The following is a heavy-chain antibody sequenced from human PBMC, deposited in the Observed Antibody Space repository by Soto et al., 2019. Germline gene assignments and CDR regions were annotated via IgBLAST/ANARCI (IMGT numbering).Heavy chain of an antibody. CDR2: IIPIFGTA. CDR3: ARDRRYSYGLDY. V-gene: IGHV1-69*13. J-gene: IGHJ4*02. Sequence: GASVKVSCKASGGTFSSYAISWVRQAPGQGLEWMGGIIPIFGTANYAQKFQGRVTITADESTSTAYMELSSLRSEDTAVYYCARDRRYSYGLDYWGQGTLVTVSS. CDR1: GGTFSSYA. D-gene: IGHD5-18*01.